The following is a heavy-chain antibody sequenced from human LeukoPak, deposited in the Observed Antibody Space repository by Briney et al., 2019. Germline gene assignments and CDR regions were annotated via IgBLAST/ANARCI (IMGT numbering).Heavy chain of an antibody. D-gene: IGHD2-2*01. CDR1: GFPVSSNC. Sequence: PGGSLRLSCAASGFPVSSNCMTWVRQAPGKGLEWVSLIYGDGSTYYADSVKGRFTISRDNSKNTLYLQMNSLRAEDTAVYYCARLDCSSTSCYYYYGMDVWGQGTTVTVSS. CDR2: IYGDGST. CDR3: ARLDCSSTSCYYYYGMDV. V-gene: IGHV3-53*01. J-gene: IGHJ6*02.